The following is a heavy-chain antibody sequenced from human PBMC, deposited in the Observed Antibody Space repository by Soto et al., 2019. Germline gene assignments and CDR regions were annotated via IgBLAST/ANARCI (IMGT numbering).Heavy chain of an antibody. CDR1: GFTFSSYA. J-gene: IGHJ3*02. CDR3: ARAGGYSSSWAGAAFDI. D-gene: IGHD6-13*01. CDR2: ISYDGSNK. Sequence: GGSPRLSCAASGFTFSSYAMHWVRQAPGKGLEWVAVISYDGSNKYYADSVKGRFTISRDNSKNTLYLQMNSLRAEDTAVYYCARAGGYSSSWAGAAFDIWGQGTMVTVSS. V-gene: IGHV3-30-3*01.